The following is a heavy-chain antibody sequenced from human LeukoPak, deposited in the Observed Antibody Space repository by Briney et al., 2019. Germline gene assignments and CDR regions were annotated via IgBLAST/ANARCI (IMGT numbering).Heavy chain of an antibody. V-gene: IGHV4-59*08. J-gene: IGHJ6*02. CDR3: ARHFVYSSSSGYFGYGVDV. Sequence: SETLSLTCTLSGGAISNYYWGWIRQPPGKGLEWIGYIYYSGRTNYNASLKSRVTISPDTSKNQFSLMLTSVTAADTAVYYCARHFVYSSSSGYFGYGVDVWGQGTTVTVS. D-gene: IGHD6-6*01. CDR1: GGAISNYY. CDR2: IYYSGRT.